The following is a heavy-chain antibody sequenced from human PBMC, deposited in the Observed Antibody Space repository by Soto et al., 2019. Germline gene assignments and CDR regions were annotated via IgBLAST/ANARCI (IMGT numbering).Heavy chain of an antibody. CDR2: ISYDGSNK. D-gene: IGHD3-22*01. CDR1: GFTFSSYG. Sequence: GGSLRLSCAASGFTFSSYGMHWVRQAPGKGLEWVAVISYDGSNKYYADSVKGRFTISRDNSKNTLYLQMNSLRAEDTAVYYCAKATKVPGYYYDSSGYPDYWGQGTLVTVSS. CDR3: AKATKVPGYYYDSSGYPDY. V-gene: IGHV3-30*18. J-gene: IGHJ4*02.